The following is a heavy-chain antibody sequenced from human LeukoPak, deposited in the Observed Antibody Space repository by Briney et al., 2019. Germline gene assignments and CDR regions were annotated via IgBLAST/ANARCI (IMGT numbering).Heavy chain of an antibody. CDR1: GFTFSSCD. D-gene: IGHD4-17*01. CDR2: IWYEGTNK. J-gene: IGHJ4*02. Sequence: GGSLRLSCAASGFTFSSCDMHWVRQAPGKGLEWVAVIWYEGTNKYYADSVKGRFTISRDNSKNTLYLQMNSLRAEDTAVYYCAREDGDYSLDYWGQGTLVTVSS. CDR3: AREDGDYSLDY. V-gene: IGHV3-33*01.